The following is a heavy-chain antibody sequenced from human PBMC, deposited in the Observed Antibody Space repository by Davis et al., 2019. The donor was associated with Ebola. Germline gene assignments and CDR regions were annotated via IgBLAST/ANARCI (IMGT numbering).Heavy chain of an antibody. Sequence: ASVKVSCKASGYTFTSYGISWARQAPGQGLEWMGWISAYNGNTNYAQKLQGRVTMTTDTSTSTAYMELRSLRSDDTAVYYCARGARFLEWLHLDYWGQGTLVTVSS. CDR3: ARGARFLEWLHLDY. J-gene: IGHJ4*02. V-gene: IGHV1-18*04. D-gene: IGHD3-3*01. CDR1: GYTFTSYG. CDR2: ISAYNGNT.